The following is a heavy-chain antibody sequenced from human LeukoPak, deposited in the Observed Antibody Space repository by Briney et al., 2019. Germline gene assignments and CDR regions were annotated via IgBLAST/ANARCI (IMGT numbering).Heavy chain of an antibody. D-gene: IGHD2-21*02. Sequence: PGGSLGLSCAASGFTFNNAWMTWVRQAPGEGLEWVSYISSSSSYIYYADSVKGRFTISRDNAKNSLYLQMNSLRAEDTAIYYCARDPGDGGYWGQGTLVTVSS. CDR1: GFTFNNAW. CDR3: ARDPGDGGY. CDR2: ISSSSSYI. J-gene: IGHJ4*02. V-gene: IGHV3-21*01.